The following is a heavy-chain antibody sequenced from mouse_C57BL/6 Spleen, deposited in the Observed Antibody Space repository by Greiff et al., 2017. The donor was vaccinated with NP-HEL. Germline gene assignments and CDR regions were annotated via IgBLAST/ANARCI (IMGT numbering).Heavy chain of an antibody. D-gene: IGHD1-1*01. CDR3: ARDDRLYYGSSGAMGY. CDR2: IRYDGSN. J-gene: IGHJ4*01. Sequence: EVKLLESGPGLVKPSQSLSLTCSVTGYSITSGYYWNWIRQFPGNKLEWMGYIRYDGSNNYNPSLKNRIPFTRDPSKNPSFLKLITVTTEDTATYYCARDDRLYYGSSGAMGYWGQGTSVTVAT. CDR1: GYSITSGYY. V-gene: IGHV3-6*01.